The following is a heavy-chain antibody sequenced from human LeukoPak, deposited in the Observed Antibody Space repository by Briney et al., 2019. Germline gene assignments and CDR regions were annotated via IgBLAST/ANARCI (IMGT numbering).Heavy chain of an antibody. V-gene: IGHV1-18*01. J-gene: IGHJ5*02. D-gene: IGHD4-17*01. Sequence: GASVKVSCKASGYTFTSYGISWVRQAPGQGLEWMGWISAYNGNTNYAQKFQGRVTMTRDTSISTAYMDLSSLRSDDTAVYYCARGSDYGDYWFDPWGQGTLVTVSS. CDR1: GYTFTSYG. CDR3: ARGSDYGDYWFDP. CDR2: ISAYNGNT.